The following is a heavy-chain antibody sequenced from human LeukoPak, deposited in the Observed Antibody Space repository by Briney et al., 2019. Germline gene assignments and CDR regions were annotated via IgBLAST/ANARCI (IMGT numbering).Heavy chain of an antibody. CDR3: AKGAGGFSYYNWFDP. CDR1: GGSISSSPYY. D-gene: IGHD5-18*01. Sequence: KPSETLSLTCTVSGGSISSSPYYWGWIRQPPGKGLEWIGSIYYSGTTHYNPSLESRVTISVDTSKNQFSLKLASVTAADTAIYYCAKGAGGFSYYNWFDPWGQRTLVTVSS. V-gene: IGHV4-39*07. CDR2: IYYSGTT. J-gene: IGHJ5*02.